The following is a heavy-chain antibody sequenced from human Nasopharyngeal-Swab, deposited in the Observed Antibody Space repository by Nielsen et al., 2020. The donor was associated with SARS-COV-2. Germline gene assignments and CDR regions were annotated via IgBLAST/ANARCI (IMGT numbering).Heavy chain of an antibody. D-gene: IGHD1-26*01. Sequence: GESLKISCEVSGFTVSNAWMSWVRQAHGKGLEWIGRIKSNTVGGATDYAAPVEGRFTISRDDSKNTVYLQLSSLRTEDTAVYYCTTRRYTGSAIDTFDLWGQGAVVNVSS. CDR3: TTRRYTGSAIDTFDL. CDR2: IKSNTVGGAT. CDR1: GFTVSNAW. J-gene: IGHJ3*01. V-gene: IGHV3-15*01.